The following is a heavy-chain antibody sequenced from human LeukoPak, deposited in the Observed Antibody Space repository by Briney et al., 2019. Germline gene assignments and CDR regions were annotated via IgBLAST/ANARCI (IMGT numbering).Heavy chain of an antibody. D-gene: IGHD6-13*01. V-gene: IGHV3-21*01. CDR1: GFTFSSYS. CDR2: ISSSSSYI. J-gene: IGHJ4*02. CDR3: GRVKRSSWYFDY. Sequence: GGSLRLSCAASGFTFSSYSMNWVRQAPGKGLEWVSSISSSSSYIYYADSVKGRFTISRDNAKNSLYLQMNSPRAEDTAAYYCGRVKRSSWYFDYWGQGTLVTVSS.